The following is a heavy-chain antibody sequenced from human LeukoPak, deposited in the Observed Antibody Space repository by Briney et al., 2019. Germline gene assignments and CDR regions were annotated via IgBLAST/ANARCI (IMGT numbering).Heavy chain of an antibody. J-gene: IGHJ4*02. CDR2: INVGNGKT. V-gene: IGHV1-3*01. CDR3: ARGTEASSGWYVLDY. Sequence: GASVTVSCKASGYTFTSYAMHWVRQAPGQRLEWMGWINVGNGKTKYSQKFQGRVTITRDTSASTAYMELSSLRSEDTAIYYCARGTEASSGWYVLDYWGQGTLVTVSS. CDR1: GYTFTSYA. D-gene: IGHD6-19*01.